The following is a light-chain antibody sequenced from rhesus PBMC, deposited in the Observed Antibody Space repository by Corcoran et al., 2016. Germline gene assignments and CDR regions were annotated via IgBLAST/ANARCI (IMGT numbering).Light chain of an antibody. J-gene: IGKJ1*01. V-gene: IGKV1-25*01. CDR1: QGITDD. Sequence: DIQMTQSPSSLSASVGDRVTITCRASQGITDDLAWYQQKPGESPKLLIYEASSVQSGIPSRFSGSGSGTDFTLTISSLQSEDFATYYCQHYYSIPWTFGRGTTLEIK. CDR3: QHYYSIPWT. CDR2: EAS.